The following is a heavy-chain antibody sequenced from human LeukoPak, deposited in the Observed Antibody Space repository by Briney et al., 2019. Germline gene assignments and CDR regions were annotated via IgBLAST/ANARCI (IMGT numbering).Heavy chain of an antibody. J-gene: IGHJ4*02. D-gene: IGHD2-8*01. Sequence: SETLSLTCAVYGGSFSGYYWSWIRQPPGKGLEWIGEINHSGSTNYNPSLESRVTISVDTSKNQFSLKLSSVTAADTAVYYCARGYLYLVYWGQGTLVTVSS. V-gene: IGHV4-34*01. CDR1: GGSFSGYY. CDR3: ARGYLYLVY. CDR2: INHSGST.